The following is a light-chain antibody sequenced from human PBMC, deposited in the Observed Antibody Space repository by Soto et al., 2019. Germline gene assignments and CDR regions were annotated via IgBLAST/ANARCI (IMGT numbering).Light chain of an antibody. CDR3: QQYIRWPLT. CDR1: QDVSSN. Sequence: EMVVTQSPATLSVSPGERVTLSCRASQDVSSNLAWYQQKPGQAPSLLIYGASTRATGTPARFSGSGSGTEFTLTISSLQSEDYAVYFCQQYIRWPLTFGGGTKVDSK. CDR2: GAS. J-gene: IGKJ4*01. V-gene: IGKV3-15*01.